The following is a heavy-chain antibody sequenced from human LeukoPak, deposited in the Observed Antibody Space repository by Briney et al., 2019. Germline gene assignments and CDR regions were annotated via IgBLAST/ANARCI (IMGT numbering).Heavy chain of an antibody. Sequence: SETLSLTCTVSGGSTSVNYWSWIRQPPGKGLEWIGYMYYGGNSNYNPSLKSRVTISIDTSKNQFSLRLNSVTAADTAVYYCARDRMDRDCSSTSCLTHDAFDIWGQGTMVTVSS. J-gene: IGHJ3*02. V-gene: IGHV4-59*01. CDR2: MYYGGNS. CDR3: ARDRMDRDCSSTSCLTHDAFDI. D-gene: IGHD2-2*01. CDR1: GGSTSVNY.